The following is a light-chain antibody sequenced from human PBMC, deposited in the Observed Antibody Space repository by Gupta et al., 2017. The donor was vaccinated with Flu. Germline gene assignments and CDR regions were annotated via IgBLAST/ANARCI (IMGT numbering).Light chain of an antibody. CDR2: GAS. J-gene: IGKJ4*01. Sequence: EIVWTRSAGPLSLSPGERATLSCRASQSVSSNFLAWYQQKPGLAPRLLIYGASSRATGIPYRFSGTGSGTDFTLTISSLEPEDFAVYYCQQYGSSPLTFGGGTKVEIK. CDR3: QQYGSSPLT. V-gene: IGKV3-20*01. CDR1: QSVSSNF.